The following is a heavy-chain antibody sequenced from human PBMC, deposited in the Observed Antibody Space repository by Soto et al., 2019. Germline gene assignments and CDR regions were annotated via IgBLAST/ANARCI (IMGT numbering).Heavy chain of an antibody. Sequence: QVQLVESGGGVVQPGRSLRLSCAASGFTFSSYGMHWVRQAPGKGLEWVAVIWYDGSNKYYADSVKGRFTISRDNSKNTLYLQMNSLRAEDTAVYYCARQGKLSHYYYYGMDVWGQGTTVTVSS. D-gene: IGHD1-1*01. CDR1: GFTFSSYG. CDR3: ARQGKLSHYYYYGMDV. CDR2: IWYDGSNK. J-gene: IGHJ6*02. V-gene: IGHV3-33*01.